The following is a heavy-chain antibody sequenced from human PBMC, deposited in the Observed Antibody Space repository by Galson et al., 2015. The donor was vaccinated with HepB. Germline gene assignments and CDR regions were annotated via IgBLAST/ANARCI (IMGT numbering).Heavy chain of an antibody. CDR1: GFTFSSYG. V-gene: IGHV3-30*18. Sequence: SLRLSCAASGFTFSSYGMHWVRQAPGKGLEWVAVISYDGSNKYYADSVKGRFTISRDNSKNTLYLQMNSLRAEDTAVYYCAKDRLIWFGELSYGMDVWGQGTTVTVSS. J-gene: IGHJ6*02. CDR2: ISYDGSNK. D-gene: IGHD3-10*01. CDR3: AKDRLIWFGELSYGMDV.